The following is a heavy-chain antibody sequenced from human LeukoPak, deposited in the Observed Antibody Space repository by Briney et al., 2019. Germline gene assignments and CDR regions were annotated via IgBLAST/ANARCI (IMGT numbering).Heavy chain of an antibody. CDR1: GFTFGSYE. Sequence: QPGGSLRLSCVASGFTFGSYEMNWVRQAPGKGLEWVSVIYSGGSTYYADSVKGRFTISRHNSKNTLYLQMNSLRAEDTAVYYCARTTMVRGPYYFDYWGQGTLVTVSS. J-gene: IGHJ4*02. D-gene: IGHD3-10*01. CDR3: ARTTMVRGPYYFDY. CDR2: IYSGGST. V-gene: IGHV3-53*04.